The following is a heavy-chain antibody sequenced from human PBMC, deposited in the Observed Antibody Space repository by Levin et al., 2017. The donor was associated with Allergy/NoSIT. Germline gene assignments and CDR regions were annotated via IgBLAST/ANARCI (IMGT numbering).Heavy chain of an antibody. CDR3: TRLGGQTGVYFDY. V-gene: IGHV3-73*01. Sequence: GESLKISCAASGFTFSGSAMHWVRQASGKGLEWVGRIRSKANSYATAYAASVKGRFTISRDDSKNTAYLQMNSLKTEDTAVYYCTRLGGQTGVYFDYWGQGTLVTVSS. CDR1: GFTFSGSA. J-gene: IGHJ4*02. D-gene: IGHD3-10*01. CDR2: IRSKANSYAT.